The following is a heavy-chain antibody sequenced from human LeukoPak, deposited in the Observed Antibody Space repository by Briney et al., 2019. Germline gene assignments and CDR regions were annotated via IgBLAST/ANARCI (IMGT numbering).Heavy chain of an antibody. Sequence: ASVKVSCKVSGYTLTELSMHWMRQAPGKGVEWMGGFDPEDGETIYAQKFQGRVTMTEDTSTDTAYMELSSLRSEDTAVYYCATVETAMVSNPYYYGMDVWGQGTTVTVSS. CDR1: GYTLTELS. D-gene: IGHD5-18*01. J-gene: IGHJ6*02. CDR3: ATVETAMVSNPYYYGMDV. CDR2: FDPEDGET. V-gene: IGHV1-24*01.